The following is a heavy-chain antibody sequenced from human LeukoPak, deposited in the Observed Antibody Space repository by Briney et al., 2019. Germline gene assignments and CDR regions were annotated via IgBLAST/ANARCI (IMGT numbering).Heavy chain of an antibody. CDR1: GFTVSSNY. CDR2: IYSGGST. CDR3: AREQLWDYYYYGMDV. J-gene: IGHJ6*02. V-gene: IGHV3-53*01. Sequence: GESLRLSCAASGFTVSSNYMSGVRQAPGKGLEWVSVIYSGGSTYYADSVKGRFTISRDSSKNTLYLQMNSLRAEDTAVYYCAREQLWDYYYYGMDVWGQGTTVTVSS. D-gene: IGHD5-18*01.